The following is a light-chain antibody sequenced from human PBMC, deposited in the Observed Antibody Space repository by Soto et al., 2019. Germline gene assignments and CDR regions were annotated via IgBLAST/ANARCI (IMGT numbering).Light chain of an antibody. CDR3: SSYRGSSTYV. V-gene: IGLV2-14*01. CDR1: SSDVAGYNY. J-gene: IGLJ1*01. Sequence: QAVLTQPASVSRSPGQSITISCTGTSSDVAGYNYVSWYQQHPGKAPKLIIYEVSNRPSGVSNRFSGSKSGNAASLTISGHQAEDEGDYYCSSYRGSSTYVFGSGTKVTVL. CDR2: EVS.